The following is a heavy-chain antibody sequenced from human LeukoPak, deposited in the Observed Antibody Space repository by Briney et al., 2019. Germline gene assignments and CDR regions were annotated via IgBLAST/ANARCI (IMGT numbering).Heavy chain of an antibody. J-gene: IGHJ4*02. V-gene: IGHV3-21*04. CDR2: FGTRSTSI. Sequence: GGSLRLSCTASGFTFSGYSMNWIRQAPGKGLEWVSSFGTRSTSIYHAGSVKGRFAISRDNAKNTLYLQMNSLRAEDTAIYYCVQIPGGGYWGQGTLVTVSS. CDR3: VQIPGGGY. CDR1: GFTFSGYS. D-gene: IGHD2-15*01.